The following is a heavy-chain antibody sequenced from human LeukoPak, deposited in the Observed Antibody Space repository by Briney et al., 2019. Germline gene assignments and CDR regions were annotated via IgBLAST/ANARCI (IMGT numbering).Heavy chain of an antibody. D-gene: IGHD6-19*01. CDR2: INHSGST. Sequence: SETQSLTCAVYGGSLSGYYWSWIRQPPGKGLEWIGEINHSGSTNYNPSLKSRVTISVDTSKNQFSLKLSSVTAADTAVYYCARGAIGWYYFDYWGQGTLVTVSS. V-gene: IGHV4-34*01. CDR3: ARGAIGWYYFDY. CDR1: GGSLSGYY. J-gene: IGHJ4*02.